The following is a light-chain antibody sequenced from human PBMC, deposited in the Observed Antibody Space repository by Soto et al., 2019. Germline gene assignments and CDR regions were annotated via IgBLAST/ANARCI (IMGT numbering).Light chain of an antibody. CDR2: EVS. Sequence: QLVLTQPASVSGSPGQSITISCTGTSSDVGGYNYVSWYQQHPGKAPKLMIYEVSNRPSGVSNRFSGSKSGNTASLTISGLQAEDEADYYCSSYTSRSTLVVFGGGTQLTVL. V-gene: IGLV2-14*01. CDR3: SSYTSRSTLVV. J-gene: IGLJ2*01. CDR1: SSDVGGYNY.